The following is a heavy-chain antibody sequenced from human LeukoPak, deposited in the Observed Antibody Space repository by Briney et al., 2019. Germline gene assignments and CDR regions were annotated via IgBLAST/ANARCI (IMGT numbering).Heavy chain of an antibody. CDR1: GGSISSSSYY. J-gene: IGHJ5*02. D-gene: IGHD3-22*01. CDR3: ARSIYYYDSSGYHNWFDP. V-gene: IGHV4-39*07. Sequence: SETLSLTCTVSGGSISSSSYYWGWIRQPPGKGLEWIGSIYYSGSTYYNPSLKSRVTISIDTSKDQFSLKLSSVTAADTAVYYCARSIYYYDSSGYHNWFDPWGQGTLVTVSS. CDR2: IYYSGST.